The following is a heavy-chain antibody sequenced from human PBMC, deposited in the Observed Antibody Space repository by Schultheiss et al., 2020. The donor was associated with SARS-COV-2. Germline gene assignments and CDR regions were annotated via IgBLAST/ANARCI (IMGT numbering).Heavy chain of an antibody. J-gene: IGHJ6*02. CDR1: GITFSNYA. CDR2: ISGNGGST. Sequence: GESLKISCVASGITFSNYAMSWVPQAPGKGLLWISTISGNGGSTYHSDSVQGRFTISRDNSKNTLYLQMNSLRAEDTAVYYCAKVEGILGQWLVPLGCMDVWGQGTTVTVSS. CDR3: AKVEGILGQWLVPLGCMDV. D-gene: IGHD6-19*01. V-gene: IGHV3-23*01.